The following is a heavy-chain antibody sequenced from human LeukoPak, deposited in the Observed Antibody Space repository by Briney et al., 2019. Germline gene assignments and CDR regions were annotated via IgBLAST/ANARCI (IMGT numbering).Heavy chain of an antibody. CDR1: GYTFTSYG. Sequence: ASVKVSCKASGYTFTSYGISWVRQAPGQGLEWMGWISAYNGNTNYAQKLQGRVTMTTDTSTSTAYMELRSLRSEDTAVYYCARAGDSSSWYVSWFDPWGQGTLVTVSS. CDR2: ISAYNGNT. D-gene: IGHD6-13*01. V-gene: IGHV1-18*01. CDR3: ARAGDSSSWYVSWFDP. J-gene: IGHJ5*02.